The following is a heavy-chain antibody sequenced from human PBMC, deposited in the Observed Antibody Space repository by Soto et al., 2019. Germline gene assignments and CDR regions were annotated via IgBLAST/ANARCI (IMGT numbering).Heavy chain of an antibody. J-gene: IGHJ4*02. Sequence: SVKVSCKASGGTFSSYAISWVRQAPGQGLEWMGGIIPIFGTANYAQKFQGRVTITADKSTSTAYMELSSLRSEDTAVYYCASPRNYYDSSGPQYYFDYWGQGTLVTV. D-gene: IGHD3-22*01. CDR1: GGTFSSYA. CDR3: ASPRNYYDSSGPQYYFDY. CDR2: IIPIFGTA. V-gene: IGHV1-69*06.